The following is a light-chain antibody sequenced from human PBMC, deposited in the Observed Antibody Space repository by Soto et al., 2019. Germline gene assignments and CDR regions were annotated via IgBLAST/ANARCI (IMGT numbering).Light chain of an antibody. CDR1: SSDVGGYNY. CDR3: CSYAGSYTFV. Sequence: ALTQPRSVSGSPGQSVTISCTGTSSDVGGYNYVSWYQQHPGKAPKLMIYDVSKRPSGVPDRFSGSKSGNTASLTISGLQAEDEADYYCCSYAGSYTFVFGTGTKVTVL. V-gene: IGLV2-11*01. CDR2: DVS. J-gene: IGLJ1*01.